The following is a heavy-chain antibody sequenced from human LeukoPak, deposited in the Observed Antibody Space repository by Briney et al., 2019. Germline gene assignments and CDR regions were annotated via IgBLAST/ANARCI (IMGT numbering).Heavy chain of an antibody. D-gene: IGHD6-19*01. V-gene: IGHV4-39*01. CDR1: GGSISSSSYY. CDR3: ARSQGINNSGWYLDIPNYYYGMDV. Sequence: PSETLSLTCTVSGGSISSSSYYWGWIRQPPGTGLEWLGSIYYSGSTYYNPSLKSRVTISVDTSKNQFSLKLSSVTAADTAVYYCARSQGINNSGWYLDIPNYYYGMDVWGQGTTVTVSS. J-gene: IGHJ6*02. CDR2: IYYSGST.